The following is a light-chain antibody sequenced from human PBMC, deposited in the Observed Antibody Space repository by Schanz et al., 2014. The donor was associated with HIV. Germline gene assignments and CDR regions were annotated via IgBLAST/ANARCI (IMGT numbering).Light chain of an antibody. CDR2: RAS. Sequence: EIVMTQSPVTLSVSPGERVTLSCRASRSVNSNLAWYQQKPGQAPRLLIYRASTRATGIPARFSGSGSGTEFTLTISSLLSEDFAVYYCQQYNNRWTFGQGTKVEIK. V-gene: IGKV3-15*01. CDR3: QQYNNRWT. CDR1: RSVNSN. J-gene: IGKJ1*01.